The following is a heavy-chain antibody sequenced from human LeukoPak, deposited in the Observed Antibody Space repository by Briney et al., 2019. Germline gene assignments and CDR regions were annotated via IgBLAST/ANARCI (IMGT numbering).Heavy chain of an antibody. CDR1: GYFISSGYY. J-gene: IGHJ3*02. V-gene: IGHV4-38-2*02. CDR3: AREQVVPAARGAFDI. Sequence: PSETLSLTCAVSGYFISSGYYWGLIRQPPGKGLEWSGSHYHSGSTYYNPSLKSRFTISVDTSKNQFSLKLSSVTAADTAGYYCAREQVVPAARGAFDIWGQGTMVTVSA. CDR2: HYHSGST. D-gene: IGHD2-2*01.